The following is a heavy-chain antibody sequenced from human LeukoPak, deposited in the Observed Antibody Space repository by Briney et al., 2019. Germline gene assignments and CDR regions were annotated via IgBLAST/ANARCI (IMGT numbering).Heavy chain of an antibody. V-gene: IGHV4-59*01. D-gene: IGHD1-26*01. Sequence: DTLSLTCTVSGGSISSYYWSWIRQPPGKGLEWIGYFYYSGSTNYNPSLKSRVTISVDTSKNQFSLKLSSVTAADTAVYYCARSWVGATLDYWGQGTLVTVPS. CDR3: ARSWVGATLDY. CDR1: GGSISSYY. J-gene: IGHJ4*02. CDR2: FYYSGST.